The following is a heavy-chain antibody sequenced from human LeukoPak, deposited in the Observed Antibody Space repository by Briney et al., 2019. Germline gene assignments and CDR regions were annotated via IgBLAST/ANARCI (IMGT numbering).Heavy chain of an antibody. CDR3: AKDRNERRGYSYGTGGY. J-gene: IGHJ4*02. V-gene: IGHV3-21*01. D-gene: IGHD5-18*01. Sequence: GGSLRLSCAASGFTFSSYSMNWVRQAPGKGLEWVSSISSSSSYIYYADSVKGRFTISRDNSKNTLYLQMNSLRAEDTAVYYCAKDRNERRGYSYGTGGYWGQGTLVTVSS. CDR1: GFTFSSYS. CDR2: ISSSSSYI.